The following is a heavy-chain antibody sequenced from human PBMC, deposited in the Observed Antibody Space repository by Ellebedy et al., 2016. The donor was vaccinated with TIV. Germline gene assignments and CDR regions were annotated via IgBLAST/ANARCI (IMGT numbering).Heavy chain of an antibody. J-gene: IGHJ5*02. D-gene: IGHD3-22*01. CDR2: INHSGST. CDR1: GGSFSGYY. V-gene: IGHV4-34*01. CDR3: ARGDDSSGYYLWYWFDP. Sequence: SETLSLTXAVYGGSFSGYYWSWIRQPPGKGLEWIGEINHSGSTNYNPSLKSRVTISVDTSKNQFSLKLSSVTAADTAVYYCARGDDSSGYYLWYWFDPWGQGTLVTVSS.